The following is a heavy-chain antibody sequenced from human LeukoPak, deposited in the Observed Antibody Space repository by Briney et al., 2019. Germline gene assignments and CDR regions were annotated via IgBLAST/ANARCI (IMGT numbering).Heavy chain of an antibody. V-gene: IGHV3-66*01. CDR1: GFTVSSNF. CDR2: IYSGGST. CDR3: ASLIEQWLVQDH. D-gene: IGHD6-19*01. J-gene: IGHJ4*02. Sequence: PGGSLRLSCAASGFTVSSNFMSWVRQAPGKGLEWVSVIYSGGSTYYADSVKGRFTISRDNSKNTLYLQMNSLRAEDTAVYYCASLIEQWLVQDHWGQGTLVTVSS.